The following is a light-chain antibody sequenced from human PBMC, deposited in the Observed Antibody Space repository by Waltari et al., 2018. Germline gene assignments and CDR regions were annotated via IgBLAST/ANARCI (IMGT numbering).Light chain of an antibody. CDR2: EGS. CDR3: CSYAGRNIYV. J-gene: IGLJ1*01. Sequence: QSALTQPASVSGSPGQLVTISCTGSSSDVGSYNLVSWYQQYPGKAPKLILYEGSKRPSGVSSRFSGSRSGNTASLTISGLQTEDEADYHCCSYAGRNIYVFGTGTKVTVL. V-gene: IGLV2-23*01. CDR1: SSDVGSYNL.